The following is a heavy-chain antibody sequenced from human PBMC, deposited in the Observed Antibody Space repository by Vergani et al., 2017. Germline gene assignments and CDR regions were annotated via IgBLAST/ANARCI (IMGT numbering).Heavy chain of an antibody. D-gene: IGHD3-10*01. CDR2: INYVGRT. CDR1: GGSINPSSSF. J-gene: IGHJ2*01. CDR3: ARGRGDNWYVDL. Sequence: QVQLQESGPGVVKPSQTLSLTCAVSGGSINPSSSFWGWIRQSPGKGLEWIGSINYVGRTFYIPSLQSLATVFVDTSKNQFSLNLTSVTAADTAVYYCARGRGDNWYVDLWGRGTLVTVSS. V-gene: IGHV4-39*01.